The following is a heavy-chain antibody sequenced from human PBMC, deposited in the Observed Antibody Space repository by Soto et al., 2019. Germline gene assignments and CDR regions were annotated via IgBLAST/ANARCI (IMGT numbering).Heavy chain of an antibody. CDR2: ISPSSGHI. CDR1: GFTFSSCT. J-gene: IGHJ6*02. CDR3: SGCSGGACHKNYGMDV. D-gene: IGHD2-15*01. V-gene: IGHV3-21*06. Sequence: EVHLVESGGGLVKPGGSLRLSCAVSGFTFSSCTMNWVRQAPGKGLEWVSSISPSSGHIYYADSVKGRFTISRDNAKNSVFLQMNSVRGEYTAVYYCSGCSGGACHKNYGMDVWGQGTTVTVSS.